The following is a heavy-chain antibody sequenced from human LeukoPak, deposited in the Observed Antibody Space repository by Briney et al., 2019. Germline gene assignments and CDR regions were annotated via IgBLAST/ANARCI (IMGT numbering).Heavy chain of an antibody. CDR1: GFTFSNAW. D-gene: IGHD2-21*01. J-gene: IGHJ4*02. V-gene: IGHV3-15*01. CDR3: TTVGAYCGGDCYDC. CDR2: IKSKTDGGTT. Sequence: GGSLRLSCAASGFTFSNAWMSWVRQAPGKGLEWVGRIKSKTDGGTTDYAAPVKGRFTISRDDSKNTLYLQMNSLKTEDTAVYYCTTVGAYCGGDCYDCWGQGTLVTVSS.